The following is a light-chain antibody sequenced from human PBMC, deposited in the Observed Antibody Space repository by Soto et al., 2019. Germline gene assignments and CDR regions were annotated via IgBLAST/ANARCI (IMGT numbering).Light chain of an antibody. CDR1: QSLSSR. J-gene: IGKJ1*01. V-gene: IGKV1-5*01. Sequence: IQMTQSPSTLSTYVGDRVTITCRASQSLSSRLAWYQQIPGKAPKLLIYDAFSLQSGVPSRFSGNGSGTEFSLTISSLQPDDFATYYCQQYNSYPWTFGQGTKVDIK. CDR2: DAF. CDR3: QQYNSYPWT.